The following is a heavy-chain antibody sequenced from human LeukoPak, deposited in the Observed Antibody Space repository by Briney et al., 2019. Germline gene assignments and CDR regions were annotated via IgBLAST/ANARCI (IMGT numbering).Heavy chain of an antibody. Sequence: TSETLSLTCTVSGGSFRSYYWSWIRQPQGKGLEWIGYIYYSGSTNYNPSLKSRVTISVDTSKNQFSLKLSSVTAADTAVYYCARLPDYPYYFDYWGQGTLVTVSS. CDR2: IYYSGST. J-gene: IGHJ4*02. D-gene: IGHD4-11*01. V-gene: IGHV4-59*08. CDR1: GGSFRSYY. CDR3: ARLPDYPYYFDY.